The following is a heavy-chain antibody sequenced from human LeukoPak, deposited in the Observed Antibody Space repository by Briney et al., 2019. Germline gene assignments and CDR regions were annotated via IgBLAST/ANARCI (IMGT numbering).Heavy chain of an antibody. CDR2: INQDGSEI. V-gene: IGHV3-7*01. Sequence: GGSLRLSCAASGFTFSNYWMSWVHQAPGKGLEWLANINQDGSEIYYVDSVKGRFTVSRDNGKNSLYLQINSLRADDTAVYYCARDQGSMIVVRTTKWFFDLWGRGTLVTVSS. CDR3: ARDQGSMIVVRTTKWFFDL. D-gene: IGHD3-22*01. J-gene: IGHJ2*01. CDR1: GFTFSNYW.